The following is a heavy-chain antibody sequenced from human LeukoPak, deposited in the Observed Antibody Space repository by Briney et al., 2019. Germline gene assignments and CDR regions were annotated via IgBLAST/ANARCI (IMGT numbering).Heavy chain of an antibody. CDR2: IYYSGTT. CDR1: GGSISSYY. CDR3: ARGVYIAAAHYGY. D-gene: IGHD6-13*01. Sequence: SETLSLTCTVSGGSISSYYWSWIRQPPGKGLEWIGYIYYSGTTNYDPSLKSRVTISVDTSKNQFSLKLSSVTAADTAVYYCARGVYIAAAHYGYWGQGTLVTVSS. V-gene: IGHV4-59*01. J-gene: IGHJ4*02.